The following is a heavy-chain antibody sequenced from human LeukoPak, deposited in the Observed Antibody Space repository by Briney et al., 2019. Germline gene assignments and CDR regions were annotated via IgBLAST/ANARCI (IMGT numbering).Heavy chain of an antibody. CDR3: ASSTYYYYYMDV. CDR1: GGSISSSSYY. CDR2: IYYSGST. J-gene: IGHJ6*03. D-gene: IGHD2-2*01. Sequence: SETLSLTCTVSGGSISSSSYYWGWIRQPPGKGLEWIGSIYYSGSTYYNPSLKSRVTISVDTSKNQFSLKLSSVTAADTAVYYCASSTYYYYYMDVWGKGTTVTVSS. V-gene: IGHV4-39*07.